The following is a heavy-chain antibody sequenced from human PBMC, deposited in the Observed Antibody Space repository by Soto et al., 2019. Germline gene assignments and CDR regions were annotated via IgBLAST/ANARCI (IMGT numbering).Heavy chain of an antibody. Sequence: ASVKVSCKASGGTFSSYAISWVRQAPGQGLEWMGGIIPIFGTANYAQKFQGRVTITADESTSTAYMELSSLRSEDTAVYYCARAGLAYCGGDCWYYFDYWGQGTLVTVSS. J-gene: IGHJ4*02. V-gene: IGHV1-69*13. D-gene: IGHD2-21*02. CDR1: GGTFSSYA. CDR3: ARAGLAYCGGDCWYYFDY. CDR2: IIPIFGTA.